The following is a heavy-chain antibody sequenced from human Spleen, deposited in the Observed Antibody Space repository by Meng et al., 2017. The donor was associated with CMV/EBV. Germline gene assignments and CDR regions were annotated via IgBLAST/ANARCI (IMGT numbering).Heavy chain of an antibody. CDR1: GYIFTRDG. J-gene: IGHJ4*02. Sequence: ASVKVSCKASGYIFTRDGMSWVRQAPGQGLEWMGWISPYKGKRLFAQKCQDRVILTTDTSTNIAYMELRGLRSDDTAVYYCARCVVATNYEGYYFDNWGQGTLVTVSS. CDR2: ISPYKGKR. CDR3: ARCVVATNYEGYYFDN. V-gene: IGHV1-18*01. D-gene: IGHD4/OR15-4a*01.